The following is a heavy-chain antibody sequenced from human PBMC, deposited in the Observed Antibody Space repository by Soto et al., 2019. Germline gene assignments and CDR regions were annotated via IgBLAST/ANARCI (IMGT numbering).Heavy chain of an antibody. V-gene: IGHV3-21*01. CDR2: ISSSSSYI. Sequence: EVQLVESGGGLVKPGGSLRLSCAASGFTFSSYSMNWVRQAPVKGLEWVSSISSSSSYIYYADSVKCRFTISRDNAKNELYLQMNSLRAEDTAVYYCARGANYYDSSGYCGYWGQGTLVTVSS. CDR1: GFTFSSYS. D-gene: IGHD3-22*01. CDR3: ARGANYYDSSGYCGY. J-gene: IGHJ4*02.